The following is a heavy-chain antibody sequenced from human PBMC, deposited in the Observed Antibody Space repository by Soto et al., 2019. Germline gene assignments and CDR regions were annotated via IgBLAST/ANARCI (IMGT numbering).Heavy chain of an antibody. D-gene: IGHD3-22*01. CDR2: IRSKAYGGTT. CDR3: TREVAYYYDISGYYYAFDI. Sequence: GGSLRLSCTASGFTFGDYAMSWVRQAPGKGLEWVGFIRSKAYGGTTEYAASVKGRFNISRDDSKSIAYLQMNSLKTEDTAVYYCTREVAYYYDISGYYYAFDIWGQGTMVTVSS. V-gene: IGHV3-49*04. J-gene: IGHJ3*02. CDR1: GFTFGDYA.